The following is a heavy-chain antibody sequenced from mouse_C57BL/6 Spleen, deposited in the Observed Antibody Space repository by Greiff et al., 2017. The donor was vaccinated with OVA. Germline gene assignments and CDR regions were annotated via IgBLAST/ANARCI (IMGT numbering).Heavy chain of an antibody. CDR3: TTPLLSWFAY. J-gene: IGHJ3*01. CDR2: IDPENGDT. D-gene: IGHD2-1*01. Sequence: VHVKQSGAELVRPGASVKLSCTASGFNIKDDYMHWVKQRPEQGLEWIGWIDPENGDTEYASKFQGKATITADTSSNTAYLQLSSLTSEDTAVYYCTTPLLSWFAYWGQGTLVTVSA. V-gene: IGHV14-4*01. CDR1: GFNIKDDY.